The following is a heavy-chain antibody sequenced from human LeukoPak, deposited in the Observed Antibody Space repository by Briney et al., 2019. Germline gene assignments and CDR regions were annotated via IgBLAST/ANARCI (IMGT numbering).Heavy chain of an antibody. J-gene: IGHJ4*02. CDR2: MYYSGST. V-gene: IGHV4-61*01. D-gene: IGHD3-22*01. Sequence: SETLSLTCTVSGGSVSSGSYYWSWIRQPPGKGLEWIGYMYYSGSTNYNPSLRSRVTISVDTSKNQFSLRLNSVTAADTAVYYCARGRGDSRGTSFDYWGQGTLVTVSS. CDR1: GGSVSSGSYY. CDR3: ARGRGDSRGTSFDY.